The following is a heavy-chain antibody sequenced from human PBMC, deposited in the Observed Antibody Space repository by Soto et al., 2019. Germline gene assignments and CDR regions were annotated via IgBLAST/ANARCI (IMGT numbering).Heavy chain of an antibody. CDR3: AKCGILTGYNLGDFDY. CDR2: ISGSGGST. CDR1: GFTFSSYA. V-gene: IGHV3-23*01. D-gene: IGHD3-9*01. Sequence: PGGSLRLSCAASGFTFSSYAMSWVRQAPGKGLERVSAISGSGGSTYYADSVKGRFTISRDNSKNTLYLQMNSLRAEDTAVYYCAKCGILTGYNLGDFDYWGQGTLVTVSS. J-gene: IGHJ4*02.